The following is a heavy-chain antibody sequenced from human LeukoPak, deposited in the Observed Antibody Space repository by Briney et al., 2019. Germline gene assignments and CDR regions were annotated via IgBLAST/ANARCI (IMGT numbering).Heavy chain of an antibody. CDR1: GYTFTAYG. CDR3: ARAVRYFDWLSTGDFYYFDY. D-gene: IGHD3-9*01. V-gene: IGHV1-18*01. CDR2: ISAYNDNT. J-gene: IGHJ4*02. Sequence: ASVKVSCKVSGYTFTAYGISWVRQAPGQGLEWMGWISAYNDNTNSAQKLQGRVTMTTDTSTSTAYMELRSLRSDDTAVYYCARAVRYFDWLSTGDFYYFDYWGQGTLVTVSS.